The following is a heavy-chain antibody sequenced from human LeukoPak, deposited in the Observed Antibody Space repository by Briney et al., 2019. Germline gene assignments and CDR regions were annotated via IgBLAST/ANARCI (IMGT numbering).Heavy chain of an antibody. CDR1: GFTFSSYA. V-gene: IGHV3-9*01. Sequence: GGSLRLSRTASGFTFSSYAMHWVRQAPGKGLEWVSGISWNSGSIGYADSVKGRFTISRDNAKNSLYLQMNSLRAEDTALYYCAKDKPDSYNWNDAGGHFDYWGQGTLVTVSS. J-gene: IGHJ4*02. D-gene: IGHD1-20*01. CDR2: ISWNSGSI. CDR3: AKDKPDSYNWNDAGGHFDY.